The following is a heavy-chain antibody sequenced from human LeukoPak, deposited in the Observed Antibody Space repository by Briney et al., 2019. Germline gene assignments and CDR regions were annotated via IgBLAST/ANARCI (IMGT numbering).Heavy chain of an antibody. J-gene: IGHJ4*02. V-gene: IGHV3-30-3*01. CDR1: GFTFSSYA. CDR2: ISYDGSNK. D-gene: IGHD6-13*01. Sequence: GGSLRLSCAAPGFTFSSYAMHWVRQAPGKGLEWVAVISYDGSNKYYADSVKGRFTISRDNSKNTLYLQMNSLRAEDTAVYYCAREVAAAGTRYFDYWGQGTLVAVSS. CDR3: AREVAAAGTRYFDY.